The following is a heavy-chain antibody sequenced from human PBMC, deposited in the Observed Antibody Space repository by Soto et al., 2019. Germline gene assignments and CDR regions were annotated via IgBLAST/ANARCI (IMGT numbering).Heavy chain of an antibody. J-gene: IGHJ5*02. Sequence: GGSLRLSCAASGFNFRNYAMHWVRQAPGKGLEWVAVIWSDGSEKYYGASVKGRVTISRDNFKNTVSLQMNSLRVEDTAIYYCAKDPSPTTGPTDDNWFDPWGQGTLVTVSS. V-gene: IGHV3-33*06. CDR1: GFNFRNYA. D-gene: IGHD4-4*01. CDR2: IWSDGSEK. CDR3: AKDPSPTTGPTDDNWFDP.